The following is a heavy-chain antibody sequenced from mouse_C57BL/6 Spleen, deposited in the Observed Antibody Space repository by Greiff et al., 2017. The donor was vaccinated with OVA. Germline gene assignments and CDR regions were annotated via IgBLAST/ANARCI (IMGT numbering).Heavy chain of an antibody. CDR3: ARHSYGSTFDY. CDR2: ISGGGGNT. D-gene: IGHD1-1*01. Sequence: DVMLVESGGGLVKPGGSLKLSCAASGFTFSSYTMSWVRQTPEKRLEWVATISGGGGNTYYPDSVKGRFTISRDNAKNTLYLQMSSLRSEDTALYYCARHSYGSTFDYWGQGTTLTVSS. CDR1: GFTFSSYT. J-gene: IGHJ2*01. V-gene: IGHV5-9*01.